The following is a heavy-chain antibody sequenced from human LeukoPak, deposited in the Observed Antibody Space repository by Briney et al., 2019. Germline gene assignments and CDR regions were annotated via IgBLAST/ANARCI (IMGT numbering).Heavy chain of an antibody. CDR2: IYYSGST. Sequence: PSETLSLTCTVSGGSISSYYWSWIRQPPGKGLEWIGYIYYSGSTNYNPSLKSRVTISVDTSKNQFSLKLSSVTAADTAVYYCARLGGGSYYVGAFDIWGQGTMVTVSS. J-gene: IGHJ3*02. CDR1: GGSISSYY. D-gene: IGHD1-26*01. V-gene: IGHV4-59*08. CDR3: ARLGGGSYYVGAFDI.